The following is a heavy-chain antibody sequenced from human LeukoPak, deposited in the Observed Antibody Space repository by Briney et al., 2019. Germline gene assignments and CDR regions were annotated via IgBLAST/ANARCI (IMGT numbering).Heavy chain of an antibody. CDR2: IYYSGST. D-gene: IGHD1-26*01. J-gene: IGHJ5*02. CDR3: ARQARVGNWFDP. V-gene: IGHV4-59*08. Sequence: PSETLSLTCTVSGGSISSYYWSWIRQPPGKGLEWIGYIYYSGSTNYNPSLKSRVTISVDTSKNQFSLKLSSVTAADTAGYYCARQARVGNWFDPWGQGTLVTVSS. CDR1: GGSISSYY.